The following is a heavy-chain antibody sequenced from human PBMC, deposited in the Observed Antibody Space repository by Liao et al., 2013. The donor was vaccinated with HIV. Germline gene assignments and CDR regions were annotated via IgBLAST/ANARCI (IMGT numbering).Heavy chain of an antibody. CDR1: GGSISGKTYH. Sequence: QLQVQESGPGLVKPSETLSLACTVSGGSISGKTYHWGWIRQPPGKGLEWIGSIFHSGSTYYNPSLKSRVTISVDTSRNQFSLKLTSVTAADAAVYYCARDLDAWSEEAFDIWGQGTMVTVSS. CDR2: IFHSGST. V-gene: IGHV4-39*07. D-gene: IGHD3-3*01. J-gene: IGHJ3*02. CDR3: ARDLDAWSEEAFDI.